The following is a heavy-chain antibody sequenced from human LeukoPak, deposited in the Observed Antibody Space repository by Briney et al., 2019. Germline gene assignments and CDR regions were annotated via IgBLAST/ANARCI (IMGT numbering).Heavy chain of an antibody. D-gene: IGHD4-17*01. Sequence: GASVKVSCKASGYTSTSYGISWVRQAPGQGLEWMGWISAYNGNTNYAQKLQGRVTMTTDTSTSTAYMELRSLRSDDTAVYYCARDGVNDYGDYVDYMDVWGKGTTVTVSS. J-gene: IGHJ6*03. CDR3: ARDGVNDYGDYVDYMDV. V-gene: IGHV1-18*01. CDR2: ISAYNGNT. CDR1: GYTSTSYG.